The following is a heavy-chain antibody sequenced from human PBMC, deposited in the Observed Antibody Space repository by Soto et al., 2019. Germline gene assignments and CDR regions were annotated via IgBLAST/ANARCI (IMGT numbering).Heavy chain of an antibody. Sequence: ASGKVWCKASGYTFTSYDINWVRQATGQGLEWMGWMNPNSGNTGYAQKFQGRVTMTRNTSISTAYMELSSLRSEDTAVYYCARRGGYCSSTSCYRDYYYYGMDVWGQGTTVTVSS. CDR1: GYTFTSYD. J-gene: IGHJ6*02. D-gene: IGHD2-2*01. CDR3: ARRGGYCSSTSCYRDYYYYGMDV. CDR2: MNPNSGNT. V-gene: IGHV1-8*01.